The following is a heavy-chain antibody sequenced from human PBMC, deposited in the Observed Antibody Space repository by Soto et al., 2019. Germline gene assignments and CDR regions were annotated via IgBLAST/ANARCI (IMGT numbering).Heavy chain of an antibody. CDR2: IYHSGST. CDR1: GGSISSRGYS. V-gene: IGHV4-30-2*01. CDR3: ARVPGP. Sequence: PSETLSLTCAVSGGSISSRGYSWSWIRQPPEKGLEWIGYIYHSGSTYYNPSLKSRVTISVDRSKSQFSLKLSSVTAADTAVYYCARVPGPWGQGTLVTVSS. D-gene: IGHD3-10*01. J-gene: IGHJ5*02.